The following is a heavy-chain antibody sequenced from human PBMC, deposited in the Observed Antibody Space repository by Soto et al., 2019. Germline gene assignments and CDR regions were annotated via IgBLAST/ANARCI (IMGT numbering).Heavy chain of an antibody. Sequence: TLSLTCTVSGGSVSSGSYYWSWIRQPPGKGLEWIGYIYYSGSTNYNPSLKSRVTISVDTSKNQFSLKLSSVTAADTAVYYCARVSDAPTVTLFDYWGQGTLVTVSS. V-gene: IGHV4-61*01. CDR1: GGSVSSGSYY. CDR2: IYYSGST. J-gene: IGHJ4*02. CDR3: ARVSDAPTVTLFDY. D-gene: IGHD4-4*01.